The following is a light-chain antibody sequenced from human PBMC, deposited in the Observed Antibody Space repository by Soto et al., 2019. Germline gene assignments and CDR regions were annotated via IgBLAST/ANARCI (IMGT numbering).Light chain of an antibody. CDR1: SSNIGNNY. Sequence: QSVLTQPPSVSAAPGQKVTISCSGSSSNIGNNYVSWYQQLPGTAPKLLIYESNKRPSGIPDRFSGSKSGTSATLGITGLQTGDEAEYYCGTWDRRLSDRYVFGTGTKVTVL. J-gene: IGLJ1*01. CDR3: GTWDRRLSDRYV. CDR2: ESN. V-gene: IGLV1-51*02.